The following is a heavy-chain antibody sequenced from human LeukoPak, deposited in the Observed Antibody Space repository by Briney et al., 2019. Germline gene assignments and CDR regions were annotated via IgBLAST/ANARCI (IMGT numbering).Heavy chain of an antibody. Sequence: GSLRLSCAASGFTFSDYAVSWVRQPPGKGLEWIGNIHYSGSTNYNPSLKSRVTISIDTSKNQFSLRLSSVTAVDTAVYYCARVSGATITTYYGMDVWGQGTTVTVS. CDR2: IHYSGST. V-gene: IGHV4-59*01. D-gene: IGHD5-12*01. CDR3: ARVSGATITTYYGMDV. J-gene: IGHJ6*02. CDR1: GFTFSDYA.